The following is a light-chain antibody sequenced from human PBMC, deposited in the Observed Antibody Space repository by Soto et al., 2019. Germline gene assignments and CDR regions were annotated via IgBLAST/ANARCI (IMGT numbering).Light chain of an antibody. CDR1: RSNIAGNS. CDR2: DDD. Sequence: QSVPTQPPLVSAAPGQKFPMSCSGSRSNIAGNSVSWYQQLPGTAPKLLIYDDDKRPSGIPDRFSGSKSGTSATLGITGFHTGDEADYYCGSWDSSLSAYVFATGPKV. J-gene: IGLJ1*01. CDR3: GSWDSSLSAYV. V-gene: IGLV1-51*01.